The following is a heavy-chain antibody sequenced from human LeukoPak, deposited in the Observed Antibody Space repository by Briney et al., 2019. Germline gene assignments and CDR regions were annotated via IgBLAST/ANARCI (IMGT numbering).Heavy chain of an antibody. Sequence: PGESLRLSCAASGFTVSSSYMSWVRQAPGKGLEWVSVIYSGGSTFYADSVKGRFTISRDNSENTLSLQMNSLRGEDTAVCYCASESNYDSWGQGTLVTVSS. CDR1: GFTVSSSY. CDR3: ASESNYDS. V-gene: IGHV3-66*02. J-gene: IGHJ4*02. CDR2: IYSGGST.